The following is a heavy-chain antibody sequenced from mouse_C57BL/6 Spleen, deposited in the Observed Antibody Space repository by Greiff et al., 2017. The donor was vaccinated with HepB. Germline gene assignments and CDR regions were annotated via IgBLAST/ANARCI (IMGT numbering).Heavy chain of an antibody. V-gene: IGHV1-18*01. D-gene: IGHD2-4*01. J-gene: IGHJ3*01. Sequence: EVQLQQSGPELVKPGASVKIPCKASGYTFTDYNMDWVKQSHGKSLEWIGDINPNNGGTIYNQKFKGKATLTVDKSSSTAYMELRSLTSEDTAVYYCASYDYDVRFAYWGQGTLVTVSA. CDR3: ASYDYDVRFAY. CDR2: INPNNGGT. CDR1: GYTFTDYN.